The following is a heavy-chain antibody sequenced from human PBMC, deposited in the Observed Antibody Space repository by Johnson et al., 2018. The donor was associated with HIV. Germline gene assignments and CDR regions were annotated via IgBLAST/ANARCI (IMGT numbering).Heavy chain of an antibody. CDR2: INSDGSST. J-gene: IGHJ3*02. CDR1: GFTFSSYW. Sequence: EVQLVESGGGLVQPGGSLRLSCAASGFTFSSYWMHWVRQAPGKGLVWVSRINSDGSSTSYADSVKGRFTISRDNSKNTLYLQMNSLRAEDTALYYCARVWSGSYYSNAFDIWGQGTMVTVSS. V-gene: IGHV3-74*02. D-gene: IGHD1-26*01. CDR3: ARVWSGSYYSNAFDI.